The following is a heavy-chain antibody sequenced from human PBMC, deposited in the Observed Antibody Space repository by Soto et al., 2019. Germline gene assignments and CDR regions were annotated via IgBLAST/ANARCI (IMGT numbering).Heavy chain of an antibody. D-gene: IGHD3-22*01. Sequence: ASVKVSCKASGYTFTSYGISWVRQAPGQGLEWMGWISAYNGNTNYAQKLQGRVTMTTDTSTSTAYMELRSLRSDDTAVYYCARALYDSSGYYYGDFDYWGQGTLVTVSS. CDR1: GYTFTSYG. J-gene: IGHJ4*02. V-gene: IGHV1-18*01. CDR2: ISAYNGNT. CDR3: ARALYDSSGYYYGDFDY.